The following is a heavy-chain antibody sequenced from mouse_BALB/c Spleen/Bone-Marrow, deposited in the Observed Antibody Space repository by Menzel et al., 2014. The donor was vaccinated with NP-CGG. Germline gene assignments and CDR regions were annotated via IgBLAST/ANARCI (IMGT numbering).Heavy chain of an antibody. V-gene: IGHV1-61*01. CDR1: GYSFTSYW. Sequence: QVQLQQSGAELVRPGASVKLSCKASGYSFTSYWMNWVKQRPGQGLEWIGMIHLPDSETRLNQKFKDKATLTVDKSSSTAYMQLSSPTSEDSAVFYCARGEGLRRSYYALDYWGQGTSVTVSS. J-gene: IGHJ4*01. D-gene: IGHD2-4*01. CDR3: ARGEGLRRSYYALDY. CDR2: IHLPDSET.